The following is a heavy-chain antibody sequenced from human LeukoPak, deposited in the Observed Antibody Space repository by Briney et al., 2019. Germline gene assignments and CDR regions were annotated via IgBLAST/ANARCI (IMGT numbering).Heavy chain of an antibody. CDR1: GFTFSSYS. CDR2: ISSSSSYI. Sequence: PGGSLRLSCAASGFTFSSYSMNWVRQAPGKGLEWVSSISSSSSYIYYADSVKGRFTISRDNAKNSLYLQMNSLRAEDTAAYYCARAFSSGWHFDYWGQGTLVTVSS. CDR3: ARAFSSGWHFDY. J-gene: IGHJ4*02. V-gene: IGHV3-21*01. D-gene: IGHD6-19*01.